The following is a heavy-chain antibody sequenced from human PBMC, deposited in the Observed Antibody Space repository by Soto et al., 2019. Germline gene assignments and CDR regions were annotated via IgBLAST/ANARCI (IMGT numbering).Heavy chain of an antibody. J-gene: IGHJ4*02. D-gene: IGHD2-15*01. CDR2: ISSNGGST. CDR1: GFTFSSYA. Sequence: PGGSLRLSCAASGFTFSSYAMHWVRQAPGKGLEYVSAISSNGGSTYYANSVKGRFTISRDNSKNTLYLQMGSLRAEDMAVYYCARGYCSGGSCFNFDYWGQGTLVTVSS. CDR3: ARGYCSGGSCFNFDY. V-gene: IGHV3-64*01.